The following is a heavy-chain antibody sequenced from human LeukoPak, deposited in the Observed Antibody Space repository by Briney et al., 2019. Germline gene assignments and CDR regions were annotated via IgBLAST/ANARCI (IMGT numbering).Heavy chain of an antibody. CDR2: IYSGGDT. CDR3: ARDLTHGGKTY. Sequence: GXXLXLSCAAXGFTXISNYMSWVRQAPGKGLEWVSVIYSGGDTYYADSVKRRFTISRDNSKNTLYLQMNSLRAEDTAVYYCARDLTHGGKTYWGQGTLVTVSS. J-gene: IGHJ4*02. D-gene: IGHD4-23*01. V-gene: IGHV3-66*02. CDR1: GFTXISNY.